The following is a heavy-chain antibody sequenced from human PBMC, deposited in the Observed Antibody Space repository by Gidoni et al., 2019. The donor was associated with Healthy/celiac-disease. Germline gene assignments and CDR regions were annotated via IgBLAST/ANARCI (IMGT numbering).Heavy chain of an antibody. CDR3: DRYSSRRGIDY. D-gene: IGHD6-13*01. Sequence: EVQLVESGGGLVQPGGSLSLSCAASGFTFSSYSMNWFRQAPGKGLEWVSYSSSSSSTIYYADSVKGRFTISRDNAKNSLYLQMNSLRAEDTAVYYCDRYSSRRGIDYWGQGTLVTVSS. CDR1: GFTFSSYS. V-gene: IGHV3-48*01. J-gene: IGHJ4*02. CDR2: SSSSSSTI.